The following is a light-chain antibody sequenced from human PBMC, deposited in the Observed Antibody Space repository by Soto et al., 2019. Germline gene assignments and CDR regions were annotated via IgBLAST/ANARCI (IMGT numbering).Light chain of an antibody. CDR2: GAS. V-gene: IGKV3-15*01. J-gene: IGKJ5*01. CDR3: QQYNNWPIT. Sequence: EIVMTQSPATLSVSPEERATISCRESQSVSDNLAWYQQKPGQAPRLFIYGASARATGIPARFSGSGSGTEFTLTISSLQSEDFAVYYCQQYNNWPITFGQGTRLEIK. CDR1: QSVSDN.